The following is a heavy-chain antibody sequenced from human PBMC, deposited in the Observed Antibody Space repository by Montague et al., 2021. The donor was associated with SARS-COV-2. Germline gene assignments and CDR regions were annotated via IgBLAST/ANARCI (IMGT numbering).Heavy chain of an antibody. Sequence: SETLSLTCAIYGGSFSGYYWGWIRQPPGKGLEWIGEINHSGSTNYNPSLKSRVTISVDTSKNQFSLKLSSVTAADTAVYYCARSVAFTIFGVVTIPCYMDVWGKGTTXTVSS. V-gene: IGHV4-34*01. CDR3: ARSVAFTIFGVVTIPCYMDV. D-gene: IGHD3-3*01. CDR1: GGSFSGYY. CDR2: INHSGST. J-gene: IGHJ6*03.